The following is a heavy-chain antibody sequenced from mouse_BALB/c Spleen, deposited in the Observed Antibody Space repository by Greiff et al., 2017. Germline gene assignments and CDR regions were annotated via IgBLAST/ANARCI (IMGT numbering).Heavy chain of an antibody. J-gene: IGHJ4*01. D-gene: IGHD1-1*01. V-gene: IGHV2-6-7*01. CDR3: ARRADYYGSSRAMDY. CDR1: GFSLTGYG. CDR2: IWGDGST. Sequence: VKLVESGPGLVAPSQSLSITCTVSGFSLTGYGVNWVRQPPGKGLEWLGMIWGDGSTDYNSALKSRLSISKDNSKSQVFLKMNSLQTDDTARYYCARRADYYGSSRAMDYWGQGTSVTVSS.